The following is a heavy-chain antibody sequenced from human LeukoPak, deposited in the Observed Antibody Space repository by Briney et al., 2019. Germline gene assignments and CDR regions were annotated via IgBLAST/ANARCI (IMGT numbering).Heavy chain of an antibody. V-gene: IGHV4-39*07. CDR3: AREGQRQQQLVRGAYNWFDP. J-gene: IGHJ5*02. CDR1: GGSISSSSYY. Sequence: KPSETLSLPCTVSGGSISSSSYYWGWIRQPPGKGLEWIGSIYYSGSTYYNQSPKSRVTISVDTSKNQFSLKLSSVTAADTAVYYCAREGQRQQQLVRGAYNWFDPWGQGTLVTVSS. CDR2: IYYSGST. D-gene: IGHD6-13*01.